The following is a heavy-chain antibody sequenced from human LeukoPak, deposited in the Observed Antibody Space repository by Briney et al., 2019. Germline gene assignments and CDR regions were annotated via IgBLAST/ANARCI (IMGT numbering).Heavy chain of an antibody. CDR3: TRDLRGSSGFYYGFADS. J-gene: IGHJ4*02. D-gene: IGHD3-22*01. Sequence: PGRSLRLSCTTSGFTFDDYAMSWFRQDPGKGLEWVAFIRSKAYGGTTEYAASVKGRFTISRDNSKSIAYLQMNSLKTEDTAVYFCTRDLRGSSGFYYGFADSWGQGTLVTVSS. CDR2: IRSKAYGGTT. V-gene: IGHV3-49*03. CDR1: GFTFDDYA.